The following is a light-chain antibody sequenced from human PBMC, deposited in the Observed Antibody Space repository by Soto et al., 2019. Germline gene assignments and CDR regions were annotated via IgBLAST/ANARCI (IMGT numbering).Light chain of an antibody. J-gene: IGLJ2*01. CDR3: CCYSGSSTLVV. CDR2: EGS. V-gene: IGLV2-23*01. CDR1: SSDVGSYNL. Sequence: QSALTQPASVSGSPGQSITISCTGTSSDVGSYNLVSWYQQHPGKAPKLMIYEGSKRPSGVSNRFSGSKSGNTASLTISGLQAEDEDDDDCCCYSGSSTLVVFGGGTKLTVL.